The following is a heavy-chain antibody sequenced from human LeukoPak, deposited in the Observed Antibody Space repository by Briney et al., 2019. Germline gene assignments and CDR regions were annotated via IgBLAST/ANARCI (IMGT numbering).Heavy chain of an antibody. J-gene: IGHJ4*02. D-gene: IGHD3-10*01. V-gene: IGHV3-73*01. CDR1: GFTFSGSA. CDR3: TRLATWFGEPSILDY. Sequence: GGSLRLSCAASGFTFSGSAIHWVRQASGKGLEWVGRIRTKPNTYATAYAASVKGRFTISRDDSKSTAYLQMNSLKTEDTAVYYCTRLATWFGEPSILDYWGQGTLVTVSS. CDR2: IRTKPNTYAT.